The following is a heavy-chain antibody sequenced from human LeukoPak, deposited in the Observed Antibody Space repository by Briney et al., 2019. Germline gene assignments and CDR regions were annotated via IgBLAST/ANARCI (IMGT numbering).Heavy chain of an antibody. CDR1: GGSISSGGYY. V-gene: IGHV4-61*02. CDR2: IYTSGST. D-gene: IGHD4-23*01. J-gene: IGHJ4*02. Sequence: SQTLSLTCTVSGGSISSGGYYWSWIRQPAGKGLEWIGRIYTSGSTNYNPSLKSRVTISVDTSKNQFSLKLSSVTAADTAVYYCARRGRGNPYYFDYWGQGTLVTVSS. CDR3: ARRGRGNPYYFDY.